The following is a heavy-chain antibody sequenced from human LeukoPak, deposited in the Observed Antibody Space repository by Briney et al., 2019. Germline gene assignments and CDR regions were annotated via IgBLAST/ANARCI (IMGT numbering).Heavy chain of an antibody. J-gene: IGHJ4*02. CDR1: GGTFRRYA. Sequence: SVKVSSKAPGGTFRRYAGSWVRQAPGQGLEWMGGIIPMFGIANYAQKFQGRVTITADESTSPAYMELSSLRSEDTAVYYCARDRPSIGGWPGITYCGQGTLVTVSS. V-gene: IGHV1-69*13. D-gene: IGHD6-19*01. CDR3: ARDRPSIGGWPGITY. CDR2: IIPMFGIA.